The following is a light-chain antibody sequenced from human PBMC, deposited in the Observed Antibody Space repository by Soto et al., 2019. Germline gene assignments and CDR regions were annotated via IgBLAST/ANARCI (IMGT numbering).Light chain of an antibody. CDR2: GAS. V-gene: IGKV3-15*01. Sequence: EIVLTQSPGTLSLSPGERATLSCRASQSVGSNLVWYQQKPGQAPRLLIHGASTRATGIPARFSGSGSGTEFTLTISSLQPEDFATYYCQQYNSYSPVTFGQGTKVDIK. CDR3: QQYNSYSPVT. J-gene: IGKJ1*01. CDR1: QSVGSN.